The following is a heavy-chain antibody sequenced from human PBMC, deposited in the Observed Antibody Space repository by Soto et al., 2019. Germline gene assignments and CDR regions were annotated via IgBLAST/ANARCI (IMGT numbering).Heavy chain of an antibody. V-gene: IGHV3-30*18. J-gene: IGHJ4*02. D-gene: IGHD1-1*01. Sequence: QVQLVESGGGVVQPGRSLRLSCAASGFTFRSYGMHWVCQAPGKGLEWVAVISYDGNNKYYTDSVKGRFTISRDNSKNTLSLQMNSLRAEDTAVYYCTKERTRHFDYWGQGILVTVTS. CDR1: GFTFRSYG. CDR3: TKERTRHFDY. CDR2: ISYDGNNK.